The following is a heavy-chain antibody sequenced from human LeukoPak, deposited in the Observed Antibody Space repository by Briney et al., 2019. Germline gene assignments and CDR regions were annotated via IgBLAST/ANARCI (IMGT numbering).Heavy chain of an antibody. V-gene: IGHV3-7*04. D-gene: IGHD4-23*01. CDR3: ARGSLVSPYYYYYYMDV. CDR1: GFTFSSYW. J-gene: IGHJ6*03. Sequence: GGSLRLSCAASGFTFSSYWMSWVRQAPGKGLEWVANIKQDGSEKYYVDSVKGRFTISRDNAKNSLYLQMNSLRAEDTAVYYCARGSLVSPYYYYYYMDVWGKGTTVTVSS. CDR2: IKQDGSEK.